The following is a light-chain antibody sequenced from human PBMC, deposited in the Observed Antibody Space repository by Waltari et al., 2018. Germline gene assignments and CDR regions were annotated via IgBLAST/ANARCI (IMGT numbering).Light chain of an antibody. J-gene: IGKJ1*01. CDR1: QSVSNNN. CDR2: GAS. CDR3: QQYGTSPGT. Sequence: EIVLTQSPGTLSLSPGEGATLSCRASQSVSNNNLAWYQHTPGQAPRLLIYGASSRPTGIPDRFSASGSGTDFTLTISRLEPGDFAMYYCQQYGTSPGTFGQGTKVEI. V-gene: IGKV3-20*01.